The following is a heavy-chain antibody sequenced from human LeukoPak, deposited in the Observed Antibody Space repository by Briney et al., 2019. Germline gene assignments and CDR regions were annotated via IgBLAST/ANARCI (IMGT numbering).Heavy chain of an antibody. CDR1: GYTFTNYY. CDR3: AREAKEQREREGLDV. D-gene: IGHD1-26*01. V-gene: IGHV1-46*01. Sequence: ASVKVSCKASGYTFTNYYMHWVRQAPGQGLEWMGIINPSGGSTKYGEKFQGRVTMTRDTSTSTVYMELSSLRFEDTAVYYCAREAKEQREREGLDVWGQGTTVTVSS. J-gene: IGHJ6*02. CDR2: INPSGGST.